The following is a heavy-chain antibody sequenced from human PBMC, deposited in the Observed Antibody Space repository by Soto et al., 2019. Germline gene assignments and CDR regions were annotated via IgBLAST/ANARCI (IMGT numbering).Heavy chain of an antibody. D-gene: IGHD6-19*01. Sequence: QVQLVQSGAEVKKPGASVKVSCKASGYTFTSYGISWVRQAPGQGLEWMGWISAYNGNTNYAQKPQGRGTMTTDTATSTAYMELRSLRSEDTAVYYCAREDSSGWYWSLGEIYYHGMDVWGQGTTVTVSS. J-gene: IGHJ6*02. CDR3: AREDSSGWYWSLGEIYYHGMDV. CDR1: GYTFTSYG. V-gene: IGHV1-18*01. CDR2: ISAYNGNT.